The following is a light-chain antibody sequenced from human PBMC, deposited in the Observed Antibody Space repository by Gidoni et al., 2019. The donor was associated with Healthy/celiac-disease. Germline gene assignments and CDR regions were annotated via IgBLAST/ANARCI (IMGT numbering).Light chain of an antibody. CDR3: QKRSNWTPIT. Sequence: EIVLTQSPATLSLSPGERATLSCRSSQSVSSYFALYQQKPGQDPRLLIYDAANRATGSPARCSGSGAGTEVTLTNSSIEDEEDVVYYCQKRSNWTPITFGEXTRLEIK. CDR1: QSVSSY. V-gene: IGKV3-11*01. CDR2: DAA. J-gene: IGKJ5*01.